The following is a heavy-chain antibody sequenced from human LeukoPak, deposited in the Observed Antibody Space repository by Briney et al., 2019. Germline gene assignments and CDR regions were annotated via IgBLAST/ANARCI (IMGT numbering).Heavy chain of an antibody. CDR3: ARGNNTFEMATLALDH. D-gene: IGHD5-24*01. CDR2: IKQDGSEK. Sequence: PGGSLRLSCAASGFTFSSYWMSWVRQAPGKGLEWVANIKQDGSEKYYVDSVKGRFTIARDNAKNSLYLQMNSLIVEDTAVYYCARGNNTFEMATLALDHWGQGALVTVSS. J-gene: IGHJ4*02. CDR1: GFTFSSYW. V-gene: IGHV3-7*03.